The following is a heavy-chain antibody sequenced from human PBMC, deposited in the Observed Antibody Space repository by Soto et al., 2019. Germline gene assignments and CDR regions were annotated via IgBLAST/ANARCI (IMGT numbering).Heavy chain of an antibody. Sequence: QVQLVESGGRVVQPGGSLRLSCATSGFSLSSYAMHWVRQAPGKGLEWVALMSYDETKTYYADSVKGRFTISRDTSKNTLFLQMNNLRVEDTAVYYCAKDRRDGDFMHILVVDFWGQGALVTVSS. CDR1: GFSLSSYA. CDR3: AKDRRDGDFMHILVVDF. CDR2: MSYDETKT. J-gene: IGHJ4*02. V-gene: IGHV3-30*18. D-gene: IGHD2-15*01.